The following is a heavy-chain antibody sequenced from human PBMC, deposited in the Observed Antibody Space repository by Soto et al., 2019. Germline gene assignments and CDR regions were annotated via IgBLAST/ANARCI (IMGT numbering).Heavy chain of an antibody. CDR3: ARVWSSSPHYYYYGMDV. Sequence: GASVKVSCKASGYTFTGYYMHWVRQAPGQGLEWMGWINPNSGGTNYAQKFQGRVTMTRDTSISTAYMELSRLRSDDTAVYYCARVWSSSPHYYYYGMDVWGQGTTVTVSS. CDR1: GYTFTGYY. CDR2: INPNSGGT. J-gene: IGHJ6*02. D-gene: IGHD6-6*01. V-gene: IGHV1-2*02.